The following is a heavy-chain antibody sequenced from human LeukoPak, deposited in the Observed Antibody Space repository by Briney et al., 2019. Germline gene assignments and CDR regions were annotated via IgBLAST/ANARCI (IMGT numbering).Heavy chain of an antibody. D-gene: IGHD1-20*01. Sequence: GGSRRPSVPAFGFTLSTYAMPWVGQAPGKRREYVSTISSNGGSTYYANSVKGRFTISRDNSKNTLYLQMGSLRAEDMAVYYCARMGYNWNDVDYWGQGTLVTVSS. CDR2: ISSNGGST. J-gene: IGHJ4*02. CDR3: ARMGYNWNDVDY. CDR1: GFTLSTYA. V-gene: IGHV3-64*01.